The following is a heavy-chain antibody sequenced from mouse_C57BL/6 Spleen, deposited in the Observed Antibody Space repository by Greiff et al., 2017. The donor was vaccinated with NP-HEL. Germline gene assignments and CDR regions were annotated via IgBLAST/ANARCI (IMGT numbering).Heavy chain of an antibody. Sequence: EVQLQQSGTVLARPGASVKMSCKTSGYTFTSYWMHWVKQRPGQGLEWIGAIYPGNSDTSYNQKFKGKAKLTAVTSASTAYMELSIRTKDDSAVYYCTRGQLRLRYFDYWGQGTTLTVSS. CDR3: TRGQLRLRYFDY. D-gene: IGHD3-2*02. CDR1: GYTFTSYW. CDR2: IYPGNSDT. J-gene: IGHJ2*01. V-gene: IGHV1-5*01.